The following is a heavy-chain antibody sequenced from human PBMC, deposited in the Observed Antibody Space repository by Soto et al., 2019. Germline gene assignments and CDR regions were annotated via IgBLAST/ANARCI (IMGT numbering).Heavy chain of an antibody. D-gene: IGHD3-22*01. CDR1: GYTFTSDY. J-gene: IGHJ4*02. CDR3: AIAPYYYDSSGYHIDY. CDR2: INPSGGST. Sequence: GASVKGSCKASGYTFTSDYMHWVRQAPGQGLEWMGIINPSGGSTSYAQKFQGRVTMTRDTSTSTVYMELSSLRSEDTAVYYCAIAPYYYDSSGYHIDYWGQGTLVTVSS. V-gene: IGHV1-46*01.